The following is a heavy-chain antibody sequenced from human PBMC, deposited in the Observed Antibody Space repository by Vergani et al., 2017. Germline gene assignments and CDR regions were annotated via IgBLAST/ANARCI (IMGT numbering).Heavy chain of an antibody. CDR2: IKSDGSST. Sequence: DVHLAESGGGFFQPGGSLRLSCSASGFSFNSYWMHWVRQVPGKGLLGVSRIKSDGSSTAYADSVKGRFTISRDNAQNTLYLQMNSLRVEDTGVYYCARARCIETCYMSNWLDSWGQGTLVTVSS. D-gene: IGHD3-9*01. CDR1: GFSFNSYW. J-gene: IGHJ5*01. CDR3: ARARCIETCYMSNWLDS. V-gene: IGHV3-74*03.